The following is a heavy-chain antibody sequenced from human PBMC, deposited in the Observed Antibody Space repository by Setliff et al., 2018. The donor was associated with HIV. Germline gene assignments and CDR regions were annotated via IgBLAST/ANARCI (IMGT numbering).Heavy chain of an antibody. Sequence: GGSLRLSCAASRFTFSSYVMHWVRQAPGKGLEWVAVISYDGSNTYYSDSVKGRFTISRDNSKNTLYLQTNSLRPEDTAVYYCARRNQRDSSGHYHAPFEYWGQGTLVTVSS. V-gene: IGHV3-30*04. CDR2: ISYDGSNT. D-gene: IGHD3-22*01. J-gene: IGHJ4*02. CDR1: RFTFSSYV. CDR3: ARRNQRDSSGHYHAPFEY.